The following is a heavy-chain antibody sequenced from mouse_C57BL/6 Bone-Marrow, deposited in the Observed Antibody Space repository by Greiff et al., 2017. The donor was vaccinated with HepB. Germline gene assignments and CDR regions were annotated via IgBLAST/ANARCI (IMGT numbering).Heavy chain of an antibody. D-gene: IGHD2-5*01. Sequence: DVQLQESGPGLVKPSQSLSLTCSVTGYSITSGYYWNWIRQFPGNKLEWMGYISYDGSNNYNPSLKNRISITRDTSKNQFFLKLNSVNTEDTATYYCARGYYSNYDAMDYWGQGTSVTVSS. J-gene: IGHJ4*01. CDR1: GYSITSGYY. CDR3: ARGYYSNYDAMDY. V-gene: IGHV3-6*01. CDR2: ISYDGSN.